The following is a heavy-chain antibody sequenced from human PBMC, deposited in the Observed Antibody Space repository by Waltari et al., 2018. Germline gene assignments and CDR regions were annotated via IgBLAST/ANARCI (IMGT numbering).Heavy chain of an antibody. D-gene: IGHD6-19*01. J-gene: IGHJ4*02. CDR1: GFTVRTNF. CDR3: AKQSPSYTRGWYPLES. V-gene: IGHV3-53*01. CDR2: IYSGGNT. Sequence: EVQLVESGGNLIQPGGSLRLSCAASGFTVRTNFISWVRQAPGKGLKWFSIIYSGGNTYDAGSVKGRFTISRDNYKNMVYLEMNSLRAEDTAVYYCAKQSPSYTRGWYPLESWGPGTLVTVSP.